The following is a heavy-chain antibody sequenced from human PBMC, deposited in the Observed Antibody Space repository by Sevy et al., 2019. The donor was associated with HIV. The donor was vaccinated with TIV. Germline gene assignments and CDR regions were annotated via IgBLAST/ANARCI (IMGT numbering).Heavy chain of an antibody. D-gene: IGHD2-8*01. Sequence: GALRLPFSASGFNFCRYAMSLVRQGPGEGLGVGLGIRGRWGRTNYGGPVKGRFTISRDNSKNTLYLQMNSLRAEDTAVYYCAKDLNVLMVYADAFDIWGQGTMVTVSS. CDR3: AKDLNVLMVYADAFDI. CDR2: IRGRWGRT. V-gene: IGHV3-23*01. CDR1: GFNFCRYA. J-gene: IGHJ3*02.